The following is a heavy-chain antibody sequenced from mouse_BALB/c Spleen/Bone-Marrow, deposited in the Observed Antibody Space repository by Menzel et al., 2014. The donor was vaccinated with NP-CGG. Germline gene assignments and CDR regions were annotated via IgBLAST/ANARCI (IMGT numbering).Heavy chain of an antibody. D-gene: IGHD2-1*01. CDR1: GFNIKDTY. Sequence: DVQLQESGAELVKPGASVKLSCTASGFNIKDTYMHWVKQRPEQGLEWIGRIDPANGNTKYDPKFQGKATMTADTSSNTTFLQLSSLTTEDPAVDYCAFIYYGWAMDYWGQGTSVTVSS. CDR3: AFIYYGWAMDY. V-gene: IGHV14-3*02. CDR2: IDPANGNT. J-gene: IGHJ4*01.